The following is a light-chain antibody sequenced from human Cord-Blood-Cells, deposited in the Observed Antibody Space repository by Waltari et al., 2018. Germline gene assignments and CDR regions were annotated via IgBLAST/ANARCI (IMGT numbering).Light chain of an antibody. CDR3: AAWDDSLSGRV. Sequence: QSVLTQPPSASGTPGQRVTISCSGSSSNIGSNYVYWYQQLPGPAPKLLIYRNNQRHSGVPDRFSGSKSGTSASLAISGLRSEDEADYYCAAWDDSLSGRVFGGGTKLTVL. V-gene: IGLV1-47*01. CDR2: RNN. CDR1: SSNIGSNY. J-gene: IGLJ3*02.